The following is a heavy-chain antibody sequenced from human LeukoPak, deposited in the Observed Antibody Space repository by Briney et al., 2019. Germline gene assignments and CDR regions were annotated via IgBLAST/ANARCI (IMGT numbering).Heavy chain of an antibody. J-gene: IGHJ4*02. D-gene: IGHD3-9*01. Sequence: SETLSLTCAVHGGSFSGYSWSWIRQHPGKGLEWIGEINQSGSTNYNPSLKSRVTISVDTSRNQFSLKLSSVTAADTAVYYCARGIRKYDILTGYYPYYFDYWGQGTLVTVSS. CDR1: GGSFSGYS. CDR2: INQSGST. V-gene: IGHV4-34*01. CDR3: ARGIRKYDILTGYYPYYFDY.